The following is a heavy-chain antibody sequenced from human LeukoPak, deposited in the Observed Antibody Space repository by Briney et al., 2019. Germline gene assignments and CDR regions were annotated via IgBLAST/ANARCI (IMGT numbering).Heavy chain of an antibody. CDR2: IKQDGSEK. CDR1: GFTFSSYE. J-gene: IGHJ4*02. Sequence: GGSLRLSCAASGFTFSSYEMNWVRQAPGKGLEWVANIKQDGSEKYYVDSVKGRFTISRDNAKNSLYLQMNSLRAEDTAVYYCASGAAILDYWGQGTLVTVSS. D-gene: IGHD2-21*02. CDR3: ASGAAILDY. V-gene: IGHV3-7*01.